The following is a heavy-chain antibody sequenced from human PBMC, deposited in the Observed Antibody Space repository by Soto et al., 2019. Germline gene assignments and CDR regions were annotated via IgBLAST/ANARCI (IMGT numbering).Heavy chain of an antibody. J-gene: IGHJ4*02. V-gene: IGHV3-74*01. CDR2: INTDGSRT. Sequence: EVQLVESGGGLVQPGGSLRLSCAASGFTFSSNWMHWVRRVPGRGLVWVSRINTDGSRTSYEDSVEGRFTISRDNAKNTVYLQMSSLRAEDTAVYYCARDGEGLWGQGTLVTVSS. D-gene: IGHD2-21*01. CDR3: ARDGEGL. CDR1: GFTFSSNW.